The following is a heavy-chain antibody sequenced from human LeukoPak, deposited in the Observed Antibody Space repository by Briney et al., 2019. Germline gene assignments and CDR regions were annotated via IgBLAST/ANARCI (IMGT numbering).Heavy chain of an antibody. Sequence: GGSLRLSCAASGFTFNTYAMNWVRQAPGKGLEWVSSISSSSTYIYYADSVKGRFTISRDNAKNSLYLQMNSLRAEDTAEYYCARDSRAFCGGDCYSPFDYWGQGTLVTVSS. CDR3: ARDSRAFCGGDCYSPFDY. D-gene: IGHD2-21*02. V-gene: IGHV3-21*01. J-gene: IGHJ4*02. CDR1: GFTFNTYA. CDR2: ISSSSTYI.